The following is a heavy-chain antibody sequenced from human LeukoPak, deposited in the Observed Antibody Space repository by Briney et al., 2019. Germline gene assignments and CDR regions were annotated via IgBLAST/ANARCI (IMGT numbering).Heavy chain of an antibody. CDR3: AREDRYSSGWRSYAFDI. Sequence: PGGSLRLSCAASGFTFSDYYMSWIRQAPGKGLEWVSYISSIGSTIYYADSVKGRFTNSRDHAKNSLYLQMNSLRAEDTAVYYCAREDRYSSGWRSYAFDIWGQGTMVTVSS. CDR2: ISSIGSTI. V-gene: IGHV3-11*04. D-gene: IGHD6-19*01. CDR1: GFTFSDYY. J-gene: IGHJ3*02.